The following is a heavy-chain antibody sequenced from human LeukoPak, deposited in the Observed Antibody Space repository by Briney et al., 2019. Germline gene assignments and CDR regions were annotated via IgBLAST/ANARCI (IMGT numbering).Heavy chain of an antibody. CDR1: GFTFSIHW. CDR3: VRALGAPHDD. CDR2: ITSDGRTT. D-gene: IGHD3-16*01. Sequence: GGPLRLSCAASGFTFSIHWMHWVRQAAGKGPVWVSRITSDGRTTDYADSVKGRFTVSRDNAKNTLFLQMNSLTAEDTAVYYCVRALGAPHDDWGLGTLVTVS. V-gene: IGHV3-74*01. J-gene: IGHJ4*02.